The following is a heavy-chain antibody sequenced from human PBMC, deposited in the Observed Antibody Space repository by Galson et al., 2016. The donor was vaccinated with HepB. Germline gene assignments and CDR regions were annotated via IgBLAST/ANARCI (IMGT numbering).Heavy chain of an antibody. V-gene: IGHV3-48*02. CDR3: ASEDYYHGIDV. CDR2: ISSSSSSV. Sequence: SLRLSCAASGFTFSSYSMSWVRQAPGKGLEWVSYISSSSSSVYYADSVKGRFTISRDNAEDSLYLQMNSLRDDDTADYYWASEDYYHGIDVWGQGTTVTVSS. CDR1: GFTFSSYS. J-gene: IGHJ6*02.